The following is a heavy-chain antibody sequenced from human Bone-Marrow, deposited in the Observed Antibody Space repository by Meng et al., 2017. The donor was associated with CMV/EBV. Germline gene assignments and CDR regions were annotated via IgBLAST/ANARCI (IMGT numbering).Heavy chain of an antibody. V-gene: IGHV3-48*03. Sequence: GGSLRLSCAASGFTFSSYEMNWVRQAPGKGLEWVPYISSSGSTIYYANSVKGRFTISRDNAKNSLYLQMNSLRAEDTAVYYCARDRPSWNDPTPYYYYGMDVWGQGTTVTVSS. J-gene: IGHJ6*02. CDR2: ISSSGSTI. CDR1: GFTFSSYE. D-gene: IGHD1-1*01. CDR3: ARDRPSWNDPTPYYYYGMDV.